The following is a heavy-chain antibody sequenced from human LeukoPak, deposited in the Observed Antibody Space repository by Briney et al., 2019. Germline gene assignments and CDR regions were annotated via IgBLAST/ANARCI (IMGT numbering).Heavy chain of an antibody. Sequence: GASVKVSCKASGYTFTSYDINWVRQATGQGLEWMGWMNPSSGNTGYAQKFQGRVTITRNTSISTAYMELSSLRSEDTAVYYCARTAETIYYYDSSGYEPTFDYWGQGTLVTVSS. J-gene: IGHJ4*02. CDR2: MNPSSGNT. D-gene: IGHD3-22*01. V-gene: IGHV1-8*03. CDR1: GYTFTSYD. CDR3: ARTAETIYYYDSSGYEPTFDY.